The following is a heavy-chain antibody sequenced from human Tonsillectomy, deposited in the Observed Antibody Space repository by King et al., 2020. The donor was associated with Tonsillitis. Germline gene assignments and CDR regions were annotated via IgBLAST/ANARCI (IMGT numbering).Heavy chain of an antibody. J-gene: IGHJ6*02. CDR3: ASPYGSGPV. D-gene: IGHD3-10*01. V-gene: IGHV3-30*04. CDR1: GFTFSSYA. Sequence: HVQLVESGGRVVQPGRSLRLSCAASGFTFSSYAMHWVRQAPGKGLEWVAVISDDGSNAYYADSVKGRFTISRDNSKNTLYVQMNSLRPEDTAVYYCASPYGSGPVWGQGTTVTVSS. CDR2: ISDDGSNA.